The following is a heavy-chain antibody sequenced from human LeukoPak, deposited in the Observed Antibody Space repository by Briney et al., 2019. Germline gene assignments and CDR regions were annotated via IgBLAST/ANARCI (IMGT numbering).Heavy chain of an antibody. J-gene: IGHJ4*02. CDR1: GFTFSSYW. Sequence: GGSLRLSCAVSGFTFSSYWMHWVRQAPGKGLVWVSRIDRDGSRINYADSVKGRFTISRDKGKNTLFLQMNSLRAEDAAVYYCVRGNDYGGPHYWGQGTLVTVSS. CDR3: VRGNDYGGPHY. D-gene: IGHD4-23*01. CDR2: IDRDGSRI. V-gene: IGHV3-74*01.